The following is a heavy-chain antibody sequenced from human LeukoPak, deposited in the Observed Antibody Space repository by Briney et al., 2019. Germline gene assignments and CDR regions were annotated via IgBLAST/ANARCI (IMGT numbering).Heavy chain of an antibody. D-gene: IGHD6-13*01. CDR1: GFTFSTCP. Sequence: GGSLRLSCAASGFTFSTCPMHWVRQAPGKGLEWVSPISGSGGSTYYADSVKGRFTISRDNSKNTLYLQMNSLRAEDTAVYYCANAGYSSSWYPVDYFDYWGQGTLVTVSS. CDR2: ISGSGGST. CDR3: ANAGYSSSWYPVDYFDY. V-gene: IGHV3-23*01. J-gene: IGHJ4*02.